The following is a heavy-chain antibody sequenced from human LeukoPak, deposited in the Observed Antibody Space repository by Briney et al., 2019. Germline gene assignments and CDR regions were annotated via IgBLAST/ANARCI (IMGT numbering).Heavy chain of an antibody. CDR1: GYSFSSYD. CDR2: MNPNSGNT. J-gene: IGHJ4*02. CDR3: TTAGGRPIRYFDY. Sequence: ASVKVSCKASGYSFSSYDINWARQATGQGLEWMGWMNPNSGNTGYAQKFQGRVTMTRNTSINTAYMELSGLISEDTAVYFCTTAGGRPIRYFDYWGQGTLVTVSS. V-gene: IGHV1-8*01. D-gene: IGHD3-9*01.